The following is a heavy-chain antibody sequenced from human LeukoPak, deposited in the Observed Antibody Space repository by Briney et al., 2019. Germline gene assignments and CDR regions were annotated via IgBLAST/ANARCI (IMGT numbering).Heavy chain of an antibody. J-gene: IGHJ4*02. Sequence: GGSLRLSCAASGFTFSSYSMNWARQAPGKGLEWVGFIRSKAYGGTTEYAASVKGRFTISRDDSKSIAYLQVNSLKTEDTAVYYCTRATFGGVIVISYWGQGTLVTVSS. V-gene: IGHV3-49*04. CDR1: GFTFSSYS. D-gene: IGHD3-16*02. CDR3: TRATFGGVIVISY. CDR2: IRSKAYGGTT.